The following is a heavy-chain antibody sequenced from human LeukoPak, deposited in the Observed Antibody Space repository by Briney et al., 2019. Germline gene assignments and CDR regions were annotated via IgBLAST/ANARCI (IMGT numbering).Heavy chain of an antibody. J-gene: IGHJ5*02. D-gene: IGHD6-19*01. V-gene: IGHV1-69*13. CDR3: ARTSRYSSGWYLRNWFDP. CDR2: IIPIFGTA. Sequence: WASVKVSCKASGGTFSSYAISWVRQAPGQGLEWMGGIIPIFGTANYAQKFQGRVTITADESTSTAYMELSSLRSEDTAVYYCARTSRYSSGWYLRNWFDPWGQGTLVTVSS. CDR1: GGTFSSYA.